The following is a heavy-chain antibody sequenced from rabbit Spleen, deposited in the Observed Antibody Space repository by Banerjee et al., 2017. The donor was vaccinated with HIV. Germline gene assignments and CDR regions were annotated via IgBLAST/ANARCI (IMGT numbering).Heavy chain of an antibody. J-gene: IGHJ4*01. CDR3: ARDISYFTL. CDR1: GFSFSSYW. CDR2: IYTGSSGST. V-gene: IGHV1S45*01. Sequence: LEESGGGLVQPEGSLTLTCTASGFSFSSYWICWVRQAPGKGLEWIACIYTGSSGSTYYASWAKGRFTISKTSSTTVTLQMTSLTAVDTATYSCARDISYFTLWGQGTLVTV.